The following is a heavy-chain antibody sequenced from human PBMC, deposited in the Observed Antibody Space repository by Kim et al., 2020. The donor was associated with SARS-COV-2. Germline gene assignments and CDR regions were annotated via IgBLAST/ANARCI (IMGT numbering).Heavy chain of an antibody. Sequence: GGSLRLSCSASGFTFSSYAMHWVRQAPGKGLEYVSAISSNGGSTYYADSVKGRFTISRDNSKNTLYLQMSSLRAEDTAVYYCVKDILSALWFGELFSPPDYWGQGTLVTVSS. V-gene: IGHV3-64D*09. J-gene: IGHJ4*02. CDR2: ISSNGGST. CDR1: GFTFSSYA. D-gene: IGHD3-10*01. CDR3: VKDILSALWFGELFSPPDY.